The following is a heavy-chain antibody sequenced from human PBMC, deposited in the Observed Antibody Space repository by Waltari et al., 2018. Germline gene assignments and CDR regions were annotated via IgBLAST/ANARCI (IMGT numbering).Heavy chain of an antibody. V-gene: IGHV4-4*07. Sequence: QVQLQESGPGLVKPSETLSLTCTVSGGSISSYYWSWIRQPAGKGLEWIGRIYTSGSTNSNPSLKSRVTMSVDTSKNQFSLKLSSVTAADTAVYYCGISSSWQKGGIDYWGQGTLVTVSS. CDR2: IYTSGST. D-gene: IGHD6-13*01. J-gene: IGHJ4*02. CDR1: GGSISSYY. CDR3: GISSSWQKGGIDY.